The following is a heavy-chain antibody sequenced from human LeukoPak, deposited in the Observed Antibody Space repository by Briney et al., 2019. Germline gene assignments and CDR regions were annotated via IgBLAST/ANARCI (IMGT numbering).Heavy chain of an antibody. J-gene: IGHJ4*02. Sequence: WETLSLTCTASSGSISSTSYYWGWIRQPPGRGLEWIGGIIYSGNTYYNPSLKSRVTISVDTTKNQFSLKLTSVTAADTAVYFCVRHFHGSGYDVDLRGQGTLVTVSS. CDR1: SGSISSTSYY. CDR3: VRHFHGSGYDVDL. V-gene: IGHV4-39*01. D-gene: IGHD5-12*01. CDR2: IIYSGNT.